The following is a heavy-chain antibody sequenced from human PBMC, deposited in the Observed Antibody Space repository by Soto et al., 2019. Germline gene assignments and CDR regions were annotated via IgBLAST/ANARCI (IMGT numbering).Heavy chain of an antibody. CDR2: INHSGST. Sequence: PSETLSLTCAVYGGSFSGYYWSWIRQPPGKGLEWIGEINHSGSTNYNPSLKSRVTISVDTSKNQFSLKLSSVTAADTAVYYCARSILGYCSGGSCYGKTPYGMDVWGQGTTVNVSS. CDR3: ARSILGYCSGGSCYGKTPYGMDV. D-gene: IGHD2-15*01. CDR1: GGSFSGYY. J-gene: IGHJ6*01. V-gene: IGHV4-34*01.